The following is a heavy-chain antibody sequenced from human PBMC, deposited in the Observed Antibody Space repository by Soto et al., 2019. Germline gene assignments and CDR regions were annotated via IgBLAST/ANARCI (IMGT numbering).Heavy chain of an antibody. Sequence: SETLSLTCTVSGGSISSYYWSWIRQPPGKGLEWIGYIYYSGSTNYNPSLKSRVTISVDTSKNQFSLKLSSVTAADTAVYYCARGGSGWYVDYWGQGTLVTVSS. CDR2: IYYSGST. J-gene: IGHJ4*02. V-gene: IGHV4-59*01. D-gene: IGHD6-19*01. CDR3: ARGGSGWYVDY. CDR1: GGSISSYY.